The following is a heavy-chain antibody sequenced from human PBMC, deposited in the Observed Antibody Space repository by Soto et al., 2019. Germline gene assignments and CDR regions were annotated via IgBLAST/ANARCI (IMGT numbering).Heavy chain of an antibody. CDR3: ARLAYYDSSGYPTPYYYYGMDV. Sequence: SETLSLTCTFSGGSISSYYWSWIRQPQGKGLEWIGYIYYSGSTNYNPSLKSRVTISVDTSKNQFSLKLSSVTAADTAVYYCARLAYYDSSGYPTPYYYYGMDVWGQGTTVTVSS. D-gene: IGHD3-22*01. CDR2: IYYSGST. CDR1: GGSISSYY. J-gene: IGHJ6*02. V-gene: IGHV4-59*01.